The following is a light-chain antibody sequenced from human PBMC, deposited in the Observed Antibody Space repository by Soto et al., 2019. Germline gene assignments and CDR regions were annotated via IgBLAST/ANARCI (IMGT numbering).Light chain of an antibody. CDR2: GAS. Sequence: EIVLTQSPGTLSLSPGERATLSCRASQSGSSNYLAWYQQKPGQAPRLLIYGASTRATGIPDRFSGSGSGTDFTLTISRLEPEDFEVYFCQQYGSSPKTFGHGTKVEIK. CDR3: QQYGSSPKT. V-gene: IGKV3-20*01. J-gene: IGKJ1*01. CDR1: QSGSSNY.